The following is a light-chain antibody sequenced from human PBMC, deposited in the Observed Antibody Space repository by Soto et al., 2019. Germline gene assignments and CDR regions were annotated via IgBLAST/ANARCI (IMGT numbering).Light chain of an antibody. CDR3: QQYGSAAWT. Sequence: EIVLTQSPGTLSLSPGERATLSCRASQSVSSSYLAWYQQKPGQAPRLLIYGASSRATGIPNRFSGSGSGTDFTLTISRLEPEDFAVYYCQQYGSAAWTFVQGTKVEI. CDR1: QSVSSSY. J-gene: IGKJ1*01. V-gene: IGKV3-20*01. CDR2: GAS.